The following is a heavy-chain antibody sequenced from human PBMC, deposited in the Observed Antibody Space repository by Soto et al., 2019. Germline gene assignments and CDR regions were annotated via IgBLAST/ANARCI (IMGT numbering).Heavy chain of an antibody. CDR3: ARGNHRWLQLWYFDL. CDR2: LIPIFGTV. Sequence: QVQLVQSGAEVKKPGSSVKVSCKASGGTFSNYPISWVRQATGQGLEWMGGLIPIFGTVNYAQKFQGRVTITADEPTSTVVMELISLRPEDKAVYYCARGNHRWLQLWYFDLCGGGTLVTVSS. J-gene: IGHJ2*01. V-gene: IGHV1-69*12. D-gene: IGHD5-12*01. CDR1: GGTFSNYP.